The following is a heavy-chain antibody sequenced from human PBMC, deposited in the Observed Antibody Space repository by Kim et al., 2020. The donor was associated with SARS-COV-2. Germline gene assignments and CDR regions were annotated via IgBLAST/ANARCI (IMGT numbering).Heavy chain of an antibody. D-gene: IGHD5-12*01. CDR3: ARILSGYAHFDY. Sequence: TTYAQKLQGRVTMTTDTSTSTAYMELRSLRSDDTAVYYCARILSGYAHFDYWGQGTLVTVSS. CDR2: T. J-gene: IGHJ4*02. V-gene: IGHV1-18*01.